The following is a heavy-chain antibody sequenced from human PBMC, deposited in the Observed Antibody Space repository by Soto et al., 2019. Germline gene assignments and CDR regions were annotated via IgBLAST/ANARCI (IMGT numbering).Heavy chain of an antibody. CDR3: AREDDGGDRDYYGLDV. J-gene: IGHJ6*02. CDR2: IHYSGSI. V-gene: IGHV4-30-4*08. CDR1: GGSISYEYYH. D-gene: IGHD2-21*02. Sequence: TLSLTCTVSGGSISYEYYHWTWIRQSPGKGQEWIGYIHYSGSIIYNPSFKSRVTISVDTSKNQFSLQLSSVTAADTAVYFCAREDDGGDRDYYGLDVWGQGTTVTVSS.